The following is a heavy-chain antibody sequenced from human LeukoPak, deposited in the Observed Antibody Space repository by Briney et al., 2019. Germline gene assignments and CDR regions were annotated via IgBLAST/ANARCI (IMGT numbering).Heavy chain of an antibody. CDR2: IRSRANNYAT. CDR1: GFTFSDSN. CDR3: TRAPDFWSGYSD. V-gene: IGHV3-73*01. J-gene: IGHJ4*02. Sequence: GGSLRLSCAASGFTFSDSNMQWVRQASGEGLEWVGRIRSRANNYATAYGASVTGSFTISRDDSKNTAYLQMNSLKTEDTVFFYWTRAPDFWSGYSDWGQGTLVTVSS. D-gene: IGHD3-3*01.